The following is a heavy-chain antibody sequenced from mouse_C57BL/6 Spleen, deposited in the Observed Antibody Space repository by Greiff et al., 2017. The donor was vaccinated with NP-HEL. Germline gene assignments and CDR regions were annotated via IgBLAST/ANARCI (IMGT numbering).Heavy chain of an antibody. Sequence: VHVKQSGPVLVKPGASVQMSCKASGYTFPDYYMNWVKQSHGKSLEWIGVINPYNGGTSYNQKFKGKATLTVDKSSSTAYMELNSLTSEDSAVYYCARSGDSSWFAYWGQGTLVTVSA. V-gene: IGHV1-19*01. J-gene: IGHJ3*01. CDR3: ARSGDSSWFAY. CDR1: GYTFPDYY. CDR2: INPYNGGT.